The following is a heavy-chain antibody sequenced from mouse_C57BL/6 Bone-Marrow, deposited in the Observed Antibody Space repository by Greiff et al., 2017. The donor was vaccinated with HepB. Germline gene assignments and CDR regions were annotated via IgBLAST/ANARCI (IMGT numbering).Heavy chain of an antibody. D-gene: IGHD2-5*01. CDR3: ARLHAYYSKGNPF. CDR2: ISTYYGAA. Sequence: QVQLQQSGPELVRPGVSVKISCKGSGYTFTDYAMHWVKQSHAKSLEWIGVISTYYGAASYNQKFKDKATMTVDKSSSTAYMERASLTSEDSAVYYCARLHAYYSKGNPFWGRGTRVTVSA. CDR1: GYTFTDYA. J-gene: IGHJ3*01. V-gene: IGHV1-67*01.